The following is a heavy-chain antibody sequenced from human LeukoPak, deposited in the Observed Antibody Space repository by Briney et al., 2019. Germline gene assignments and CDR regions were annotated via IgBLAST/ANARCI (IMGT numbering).Heavy chain of an antibody. Sequence: SVKASCKASGGTFSSYAISWVRQAPGQGLEWMGGIIPIFGTANYAQKFQGRVTITADESTSTAYMELSSLRSEDTAVYYCARVKVAVAGLNPYYFDYWGQGTLVTVSS. V-gene: IGHV1-69*13. D-gene: IGHD6-19*01. CDR1: GGTFSSYA. CDR2: IIPIFGTA. CDR3: ARVKVAVAGLNPYYFDY. J-gene: IGHJ4*02.